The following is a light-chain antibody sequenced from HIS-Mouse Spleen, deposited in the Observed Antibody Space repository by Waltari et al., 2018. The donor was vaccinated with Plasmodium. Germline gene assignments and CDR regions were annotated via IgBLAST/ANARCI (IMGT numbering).Light chain of an antibody. CDR2: GAS. Sequence: EIVMTQSPATLSVSPGARATLSCRASQSVNSNLAWYQQKPGQAPRLLIYGASTRATGSPARCSGSGSGTEFTLTISSMQSEDFAVYYCQQYNNWPRGTFGQGTKVEIK. J-gene: IGKJ1*01. V-gene: IGKV3-15*01. CDR1: QSVNSN. CDR3: QQYNNWPRGT.